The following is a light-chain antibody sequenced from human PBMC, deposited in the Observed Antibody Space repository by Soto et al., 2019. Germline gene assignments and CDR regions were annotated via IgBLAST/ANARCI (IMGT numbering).Light chain of an antibody. V-gene: IGKV3-20*01. CDR1: QSGSRKY. Sequence: EMVLTQSPGTLSLSPGEIATLSCRATQSGSRKYLAWYQQKPGQAPRLLIYVASSRATGIPDRFSGSGSGKAFTLTISRLEPEDFAVYYCQQYDGSLTFGGGTKVEIK. CDR2: VAS. J-gene: IGKJ4*01. CDR3: QQYDGSLT.